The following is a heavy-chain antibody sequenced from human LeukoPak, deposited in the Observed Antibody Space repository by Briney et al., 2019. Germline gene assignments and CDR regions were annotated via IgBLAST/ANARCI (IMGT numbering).Heavy chain of an antibody. V-gene: IGHV3-74*01. CDR3: ARLRNYYDSSGYYCY. Sequence: GGSLRLSCAASGFTFSSYEMNWVRQAPGKGLVWVSRINSDGSSTSYADSVKGRFTISRDNAKNTLYLQMNSLRAEDTAVYYCARLRNYYDSSGYYCYWGQGTLVTVSS. D-gene: IGHD3-22*01. CDR1: GFTFSSYE. CDR2: INSDGSST. J-gene: IGHJ4*02.